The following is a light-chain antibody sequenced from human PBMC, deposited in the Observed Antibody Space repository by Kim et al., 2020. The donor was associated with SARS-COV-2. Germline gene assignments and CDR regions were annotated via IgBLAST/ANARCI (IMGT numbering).Light chain of an antibody. CDR3: QTWDSITVV. V-gene: IGLV3-1*01. J-gene: IGLJ2*01. CDR1: KLGDKY. CDR2: QDN. Sequence: VSPGQTASITCSGDKLGDKYACWYQQKPGQSPVLVIYQDNKRPSVIPERFSGSNSGNTATLTISGTQAMDEADYYCQTWDSITVVFGGGTQLTVL.